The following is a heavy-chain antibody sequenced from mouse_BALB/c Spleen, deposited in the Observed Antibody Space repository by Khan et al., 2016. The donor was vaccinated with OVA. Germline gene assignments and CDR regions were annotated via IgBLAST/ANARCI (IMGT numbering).Heavy chain of an antibody. V-gene: IGHV14-3*02. Sequence: VQLKQSGAELVKPGASVKLSCTLSGFTIKDTYMHWVKQRPEQGLEWIGRIDPANGNTKYDPKFQGKATITADTSSNTAYLQLSSLTSEDTAVYYCATYYYGSSRYFDYWGQGTTLTVSS. CDR3: ATYYYGSSRYFDY. CDR1: GFTIKDTY. D-gene: IGHD1-1*01. CDR2: IDPANGNT. J-gene: IGHJ2*01.